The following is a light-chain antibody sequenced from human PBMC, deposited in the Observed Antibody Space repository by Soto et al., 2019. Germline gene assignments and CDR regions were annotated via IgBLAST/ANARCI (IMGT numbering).Light chain of an antibody. CDR3: QSYDSTLDARYV. Sequence: QSVLTQAPSASGTPGQRVTISCSGSSSNIGGNTVNWYQQLPGTAPQLLIYGNSNRPSGVPDRFSGSKSGTSASLAITGLQAEDEADYYCQSYDSTLDARYVFGTGTKLTVL. CDR1: SSNIGGNT. J-gene: IGLJ1*01. CDR2: GNS. V-gene: IGLV1-40*01.